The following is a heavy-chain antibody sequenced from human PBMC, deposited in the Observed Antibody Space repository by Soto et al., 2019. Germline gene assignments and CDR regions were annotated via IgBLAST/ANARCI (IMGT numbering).Heavy chain of an antibody. V-gene: IGHV3-53*04. CDR2: IYSGGST. Sequence: GGSLRLSCAASGFTVSSNYMSWVRQAPGKGLEWVSVIYSGGSTYYADSVKGRFTISRHNSKNTLYLQMNSLRAEDTAVYYCAREGYCSGGSCYSAAFDIWGQGTMVTVSS. J-gene: IGHJ3*02. CDR3: AREGYCSGGSCYSAAFDI. CDR1: GFTVSSNY. D-gene: IGHD2-15*01.